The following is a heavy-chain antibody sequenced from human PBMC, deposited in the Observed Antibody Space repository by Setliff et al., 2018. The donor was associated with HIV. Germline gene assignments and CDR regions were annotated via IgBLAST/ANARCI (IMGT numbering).Heavy chain of an antibody. D-gene: IGHD4-17*01. J-gene: IGHJ4*02. CDR1: GFRFTSYW. CDR2: INGAGSEK. Sequence: GGSLRLSCTASGFRFTSYWMAWVRQAPEKGLGWVADINGAGSEKQYVDSVKGRFTIARDNAKNSVYLQMDSLKVEDTAVYYCARDDYLDGRWGQGTLVTVSS. CDR3: ARDDYLDGR. V-gene: IGHV3-7*03.